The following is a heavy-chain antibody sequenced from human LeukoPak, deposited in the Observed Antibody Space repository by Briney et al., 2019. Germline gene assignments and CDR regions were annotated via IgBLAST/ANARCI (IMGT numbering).Heavy chain of an antibody. Sequence: PSETLSLTCTVSGVSISSFYWSWIRQPPGKGLEWIAYVYYSGSTSYNPSLKSRVTISVDTSKNQFSLKLSSVTAADTAVYYCARHAMDRGGFVFDYWGQGTLVTVSS. CDR1: GVSISSFY. J-gene: IGHJ4*02. CDR3: ARHAMDRGGFVFDY. CDR2: VYYSGST. V-gene: IGHV4-59*08. D-gene: IGHD3-10*01.